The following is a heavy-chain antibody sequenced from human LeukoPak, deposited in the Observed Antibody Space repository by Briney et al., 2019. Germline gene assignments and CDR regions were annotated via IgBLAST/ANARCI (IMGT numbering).Heavy chain of an antibody. Sequence: PGGSLRLSCVASDFTFDFYWMTWVRQAPGKGLEWLANILPDGSQKYYVDSVKGRFTISRDNAKNSLYLQMNSLRAEDTAVYYCARDSYGSPSHFDYWGQGTLVTVSS. CDR3: ARDSYGSPSHFDY. D-gene: IGHD1-26*01. CDR1: DFTFDFYW. CDR2: ILPDGSQK. V-gene: IGHV3-7*03. J-gene: IGHJ4*02.